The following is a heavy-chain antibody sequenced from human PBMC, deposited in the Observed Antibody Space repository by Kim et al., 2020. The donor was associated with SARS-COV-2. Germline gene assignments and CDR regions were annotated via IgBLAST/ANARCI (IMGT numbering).Heavy chain of an antibody. V-gene: IGHV1-18*04. CDR2: ISAYNGNT. J-gene: IGHJ4*02. CDR1: GYTFTSYG. Sequence: ASVKVSCKASGYTFTSYGISWVRQAPGQGLEWMGWISAYNGNTNYAQKLQGRVTMTTDTSTSTAYMELRSLRSDDTAVYYCARDPVYYYDSSALWENYFDYWGQGTLVTVSS. CDR3: ARDPVYYYDSSALWENYFDY. D-gene: IGHD3-22*01.